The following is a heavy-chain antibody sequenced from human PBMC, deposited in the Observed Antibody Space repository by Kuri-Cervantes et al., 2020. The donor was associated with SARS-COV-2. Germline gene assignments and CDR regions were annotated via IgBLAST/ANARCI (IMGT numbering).Heavy chain of an antibody. J-gene: IGHJ4*02. V-gene: IGHV1-3*02. CDR1: GYTFTSYG. CDR3: ARETFLTRGPMPAPLLDY. CDR2: SNAGNGNT. Sequence: ASVKVSCKASGYTFTSYGMHWVRQAPGQGLEWMGWSNAGNGNTKYSQEFQGRVTITRDTSASTAYMELSSLRSDDTAVYYCARETFLTRGPMPAPLLDYWGQGTLVTVSS. D-gene: IGHD3-9*01.